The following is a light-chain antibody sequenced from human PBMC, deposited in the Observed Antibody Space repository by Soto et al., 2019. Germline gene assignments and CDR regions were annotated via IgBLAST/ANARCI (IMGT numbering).Light chain of an antibody. CDR3: QQSYSTLLT. CDR2: AAS. V-gene: IGKV1-39*01. Sequence: IEMTQSPSSLSASVGDTVTITCRASQSISSYLNWYQQKPGKAPKLLIYAASSLQSGVPSRFSGSGSGTDFTLTISSLQPEDFATYYCQQSYSTLLTFGGGTKVDIK. CDR1: QSISSY. J-gene: IGKJ4*01.